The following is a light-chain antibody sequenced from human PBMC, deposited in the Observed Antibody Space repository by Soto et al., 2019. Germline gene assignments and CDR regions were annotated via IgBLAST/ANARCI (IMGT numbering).Light chain of an antibody. CDR2: YDD. CDR1: SSNIGNNA. CDR3: AAWDDSLNVVV. Sequence: QSVLTQPPSVSEAPRQRVTISCSGSSSNIGNNAVNWYQQLPGKAPKLLIYYDDLLPSGVSDRFSGSKSGTSASLAISGLQSEDEADYYCAAWDDSLNVVVFGGGTKVTAL. V-gene: IGLV1-36*01. J-gene: IGLJ2*01.